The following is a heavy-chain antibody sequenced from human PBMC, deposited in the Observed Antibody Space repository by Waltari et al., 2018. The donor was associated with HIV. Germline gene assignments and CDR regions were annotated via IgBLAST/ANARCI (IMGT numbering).Heavy chain of an antibody. V-gene: IGHV3-23*01. CDR1: GFIFTDFA. CDR2: IRGGGET. D-gene: IGHD3-10*01. Sequence: QLLESGGGLVEPGGSLRLSCAASGFIFTDFAMDWVRQAPGKGLECVAAIRGGGETFNADSVKGRFTISRDNSKNTLYLQMNSLRADDAAVYYGVKDSGRAADVFDLWGQGTMVTVSS. CDR3: VKDSGRAADVFDL. J-gene: IGHJ3*01.